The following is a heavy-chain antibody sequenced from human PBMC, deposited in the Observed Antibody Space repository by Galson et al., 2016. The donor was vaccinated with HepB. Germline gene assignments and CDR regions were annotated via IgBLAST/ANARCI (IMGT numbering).Heavy chain of an antibody. CDR1: GFTLSNYW. D-gene: IGHD1-26*01. J-gene: IGHJ3*02. CDR2: IKSDGSST. Sequence: SLRLSCAASGFTLSNYWMDWVRQAPGKGLVWVSRIKSDGSSTSYADSVKGRFTISRGNAKNTLYLQLNSLRAEDTTVYYCVRDMYGSYLAFDIWGQGTMVTVSS. CDR3: VRDMYGSYLAFDI. V-gene: IGHV3-74*01.